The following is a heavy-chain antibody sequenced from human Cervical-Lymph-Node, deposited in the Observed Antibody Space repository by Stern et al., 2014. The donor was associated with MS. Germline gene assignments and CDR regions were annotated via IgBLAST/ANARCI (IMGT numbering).Heavy chain of an antibody. CDR1: GFSLSTSGMR. V-gene: IGHV2-70*04. CDR3: ARSYNWSPFDP. J-gene: IGHJ5*02. Sequence: QITLKESGPAMVKPTQTLTLTCTFSGFSLSTSGMRVSWIRQPPGKALEWLARIDWDNNEFYSPSLKTRLTISQDTSRKQVGHFMSNMDPTDTATYFCARSYNWSPFDPWGQGTLVT. CDR2: IDWDNNE. D-gene: IGHD1-1*01.